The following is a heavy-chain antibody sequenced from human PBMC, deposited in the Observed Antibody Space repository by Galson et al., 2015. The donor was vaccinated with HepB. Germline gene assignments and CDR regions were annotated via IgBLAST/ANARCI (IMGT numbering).Heavy chain of an antibody. V-gene: IGHV1-18*04. D-gene: IGHD5-12*01. Sequence: SVKVSCKASGYTFTSYSISWVRQAPGQGPEWMAWISAYNGHTNYAQKFQGRVTVTTDTSTSTVYMELRSLRADDTAVYYCGKGGYGGYALDYWGQGTLVTVSS. CDR3: GKGGYGGYALDY. CDR1: GYTFTSYS. CDR2: ISAYNGHT. J-gene: IGHJ4*02.